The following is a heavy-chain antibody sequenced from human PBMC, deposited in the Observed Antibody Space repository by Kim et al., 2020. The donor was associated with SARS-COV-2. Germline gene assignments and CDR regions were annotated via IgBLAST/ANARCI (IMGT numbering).Heavy chain of an antibody. CDR3: ARHVAVAVPAVEYYYGMDV. CDR2: IYPGDSDT. CDR1: GYSFTSYW. V-gene: IGHV5-51*01. Sequence: GESLKISCKGSGYSFTSYWIGWVRQMPGKGLEWMGIIYPGDSDTRYSPSFQGQVTISADKSISTAYLQWSSLKASDTAMYYCARHVAVAVPAVEYYYGMDVWGQGTTVTVSS. J-gene: IGHJ6*02. D-gene: IGHD6-19*01.